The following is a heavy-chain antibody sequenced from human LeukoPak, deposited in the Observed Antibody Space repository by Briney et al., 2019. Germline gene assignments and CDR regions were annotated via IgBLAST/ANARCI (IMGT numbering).Heavy chain of an antibody. Sequence: GGSLRLSCAASGFTFSSYAMSWVRQAPGKGLEWVSAISGSGGSTYYVDSVKGRFTISRDNSKNTLYLQMNSLRAEDTAVYYCAKDGTDYYYYGMDVWGKGTTVTVSS. CDR2: ISGSGGST. CDR3: AKDGTDYYYYGMDV. V-gene: IGHV3-23*01. D-gene: IGHD1-1*01. J-gene: IGHJ6*04. CDR1: GFTFSSYA.